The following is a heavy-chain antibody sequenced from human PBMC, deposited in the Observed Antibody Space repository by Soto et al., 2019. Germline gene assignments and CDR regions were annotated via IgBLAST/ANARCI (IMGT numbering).Heavy chain of an antibody. Sequence: QVHLVQSGAEVAKPGASVKVSCKTSGYTFTAYYIHWVRQAPGQGLEWMGWINPSSGDSKYAQKFQGRVTMTSDTSISTAYLDLSNLRSDDTAVYYCAREGGSAYGMDVWGQGTTVTVS. V-gene: IGHV1-2*02. J-gene: IGHJ6*02. CDR1: GYTFTAYY. CDR2: INPSSGDS. D-gene: IGHD1-26*01. CDR3: AREGGSAYGMDV.